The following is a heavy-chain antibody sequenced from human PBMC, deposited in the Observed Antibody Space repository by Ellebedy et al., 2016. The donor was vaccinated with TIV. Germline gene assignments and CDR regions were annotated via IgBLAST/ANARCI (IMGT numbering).Heavy chain of an antibody. D-gene: IGHD4-17*01. J-gene: IGHJ4*02. CDR1: GFTISNNY. CDR3: ARAPTVTSVFDC. V-gene: IGHV3-53*01. CDR2: LHSGGTT. Sequence: GESLKISXAASGFTISNNYMSWVRQAPGKGLEWVAILHSGGTTFYADSVKGRFTISRDSSKNTLYLQMNSLRVEDTAVYYCARAPTVTSVFDCWGQGTLGTVSS.